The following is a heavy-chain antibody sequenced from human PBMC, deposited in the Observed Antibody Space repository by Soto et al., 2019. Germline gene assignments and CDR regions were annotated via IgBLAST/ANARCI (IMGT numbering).Heavy chain of an antibody. V-gene: IGHV4-59*08. CDR3: VRQGIDYLHGLVDV. CDR2: VYYTGDT. CDR1: SGPDRSHN. J-gene: IGHJ6*02. Sequence: QVQLQQSGPRLVKPSETLSLTCTVSSGPDRSHNWGWIRHPPGRGLEWIGYVYYTGDTAYNPSLRSRVSISADTSTNDISLTLSSVTAADTAVYYCVRQGIDYLHGLVDVWGQGTTVSVSS. D-gene: IGHD4-17*01.